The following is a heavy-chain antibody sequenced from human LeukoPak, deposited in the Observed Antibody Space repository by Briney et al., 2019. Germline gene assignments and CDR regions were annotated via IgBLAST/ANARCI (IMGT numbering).Heavy chain of an antibody. V-gene: IGHV3-48*01. CDR1: GFAFSHHN. J-gene: IGHJ4*02. CDR2: ISSSGNTI. D-gene: IGHD6-19*01. Sequence: GGSLRLSCAASGFAFSHHNMNWVRQVPGEGLESVSYISSSGNTIYYADSVKGRFTISRDNAHGSLYLQMNSLRVEDTAIYYCARDGPGIAVAGGFDYWGQGTLVTVSS. CDR3: ARDGPGIAVAGGFDY.